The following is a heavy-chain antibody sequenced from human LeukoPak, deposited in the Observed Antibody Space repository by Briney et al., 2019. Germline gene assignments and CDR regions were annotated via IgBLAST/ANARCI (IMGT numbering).Heavy chain of an antibody. J-gene: IGHJ6*03. D-gene: IGHD3-9*01. CDR1: GGSMNNNNYY. CDR2: ISDTGSP. CDR3: ARLLSYDVLTDNYYKYYMDV. Sequence: SETLSLTCTVSGGSMNNNNYYWGWTRQSAGKNLEWIGSISDTGSPVYNPSLRSRVTMSIDTSKMQFALKLTSVTAADTALYYCARLLSYDVLTDNYYKYYMDVWGKGTTVIVSS. V-gene: IGHV4-39*01.